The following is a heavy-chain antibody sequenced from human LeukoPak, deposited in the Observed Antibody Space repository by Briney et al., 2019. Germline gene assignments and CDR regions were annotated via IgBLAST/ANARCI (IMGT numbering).Heavy chain of an antibody. J-gene: IGHJ4*02. CDR1: GFTLGRFP. CDR3: ARDRSPPYCGGDCYSHFDY. D-gene: IGHD2-21*02. Sequence: PGRSLRLSCSASGFTLGRFPMHWVRQAPGKGLEWVAVISYDGSNKYYADSVKGRFTISRDNSKNTPYLQMNSLRVEDTAVYYCARDRSPPYCGGDCYSHFDYWGQGTLVTVSS. CDR2: ISYDGSNK. V-gene: IGHV3-30-3*01.